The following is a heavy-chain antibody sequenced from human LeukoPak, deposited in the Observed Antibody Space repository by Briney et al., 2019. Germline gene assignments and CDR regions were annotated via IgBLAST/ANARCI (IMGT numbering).Heavy chain of an antibody. V-gene: IGHV3-23*01. CDR2: TTGSGGST. D-gene: IGHD2-2*01. Sequence: GGSLRLSCAASGFTFSCFEIIWVRQAPGKGLEWVSGTTGSGGSTYYADSVKGRFTVSRDNSKNTLDLQMNSLRAEDTAVYYCAKGEGYCSSTSCLGGMDVWGQGTLVTVSS. CDR1: GFTFSCFE. CDR3: AKGEGYCSSTSCLGGMDV. J-gene: IGHJ4*02.